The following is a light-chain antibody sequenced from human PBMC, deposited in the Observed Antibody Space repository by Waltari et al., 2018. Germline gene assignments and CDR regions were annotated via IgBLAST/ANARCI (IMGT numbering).Light chain of an antibody. Sequence: DIVITQSPEAMTMSLGERATINCKSSQSLLDRTNNKNNLAWYQKKPGEPPRLLIYWAYTRESGIPDRFGGSGSGTDFTLTVSNLQAEDVGVYYCQQYLRVPLTFGGGTKVEI. J-gene: IGKJ4*01. V-gene: IGKV4-1*01. CDR2: WAY. CDR1: QSLLDRTNNKNN. CDR3: QQYLRVPLT.